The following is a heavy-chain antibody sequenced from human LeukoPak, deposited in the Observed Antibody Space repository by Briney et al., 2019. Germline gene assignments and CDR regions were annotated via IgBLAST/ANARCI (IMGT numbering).Heavy chain of an antibody. J-gene: IGHJ6*03. CDR2: IIPIFGTA. Sequence: SVKVSCKASGYTFTSYGISWVRQAPGQGLEWMGGIIPIFGTANYAQKFQGRVTITTDESTSTAYMELSSLRSEDTAVYYCARVSYSYGFPSYYYYYMDVWGKGTTVTVSS. CDR1: GYTFTSYG. D-gene: IGHD5-18*01. CDR3: ARVSYSYGFPSYYYYYMDV. V-gene: IGHV1-69*05.